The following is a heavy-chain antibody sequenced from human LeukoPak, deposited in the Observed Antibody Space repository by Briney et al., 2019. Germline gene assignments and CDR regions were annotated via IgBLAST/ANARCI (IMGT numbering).Heavy chain of an antibody. CDR2: ISSSSSYI. CDR3: ARDHGVTGTTYDY. Sequence: PGGSLGLSCAASGFTFNSYSMNWVRQAPGKGLEWVSSISSSSSYIYYADSVKGRFTISRDNAKNSLYLQMNSLRAEDTAVYYCARDHGVTGTTYDYWGQGTLVTVSS. V-gene: IGHV3-21*01. D-gene: IGHD1-7*01. CDR1: GFTFNSYS. J-gene: IGHJ4*02.